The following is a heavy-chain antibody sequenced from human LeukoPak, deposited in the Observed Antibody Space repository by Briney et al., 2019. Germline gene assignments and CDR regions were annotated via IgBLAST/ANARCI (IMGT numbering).Heavy chain of an antibody. Sequence: SQTLSLTCTVSGGSISSGSYYWSWIRQPAGKGLEWIGRIYTSGSTNYNPSLKSRVTISVDTSKNQFSLKLSSVTAADTAVYYCAREYWDLELRFDYWGQEPWSPSPQ. D-gene: IGHD1-7*01. J-gene: IGHJ4*01. CDR1: GGSISSGSYY. CDR2: IYTSGST. CDR3: AREYWDLELRFDY. V-gene: IGHV4-61*02.